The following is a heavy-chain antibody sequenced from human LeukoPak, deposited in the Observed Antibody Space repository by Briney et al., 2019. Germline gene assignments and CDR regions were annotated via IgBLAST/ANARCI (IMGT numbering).Heavy chain of an antibody. J-gene: IGHJ5*01. CDR2: ISGSGGTT. CDR1: GLTFSSHA. D-gene: IGHD6-19*01. V-gene: IGHV3-23*01. CDR3: ARLSSGWYDS. Sequence: GGSLRLSCAAPGLTFSSHAMRWVRQAPGKGLEWVSLISGSGGTTYYADSVKGRFTISRDNSKNTLSLQMNSLRVEDTAIYYCARLSSGWYDSWGQGTLVTVSS.